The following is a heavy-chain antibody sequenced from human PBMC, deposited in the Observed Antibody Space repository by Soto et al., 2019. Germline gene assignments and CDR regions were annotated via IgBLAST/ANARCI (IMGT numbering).Heavy chain of an antibody. CDR1: GGTFSSYR. J-gene: IGHJ4*02. CDR3: VRDSGAKLSSS. Sequence: GASVKVSFKASGGTFSSYRINWLRQAPGQGLEWVGGIAPIYRTADYAQKFQGRVTITADESARTSYMELRSLKSQDTAVYYCVRDSGAKLSSSWGQGTLVTVSS. V-gene: IGHV1-69*13. CDR2: IAPIYRTA. D-gene: IGHD6-13*01.